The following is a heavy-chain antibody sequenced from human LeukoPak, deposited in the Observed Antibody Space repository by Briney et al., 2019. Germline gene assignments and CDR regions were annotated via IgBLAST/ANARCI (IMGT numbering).Heavy chain of an antibody. J-gene: IGHJ3*02. CDR1: GLTFTSAW. V-gene: IGHV4-4*02. Sequence: GSLRLSCATSGLTFTSAWLTWVRHAPGEGLEWIGEINHSGSTNYNPSLKSRVTISVDTPKNQFSLQLSSVTAADTAVYYCARHARKPIAVAGTRPVRAFDIWGQGTMVTVSS. D-gene: IGHD6-19*01. CDR2: INHSGST. CDR3: ARHARKPIAVAGTRPVRAFDI.